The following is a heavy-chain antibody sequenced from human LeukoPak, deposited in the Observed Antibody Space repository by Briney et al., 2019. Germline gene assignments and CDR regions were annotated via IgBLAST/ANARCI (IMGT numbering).Heavy chain of an antibody. V-gene: IGHV4-59*01. CDR2: IYYTGYT. CDR1: GGSISSYY. J-gene: IGHJ3*02. D-gene: IGHD2-8*01. Sequence: PSETLSLTCTVSGGSISSYYWIWIRLPPEKGLEWIRNIYYTGYTYYNPSLQSRVAISVNSSKSQFSLKLGSVIAADTAVYFCARGFQWHPRPNGFDIWGHGTMVTVSS. CDR3: ARGFQWHPRPNGFDI.